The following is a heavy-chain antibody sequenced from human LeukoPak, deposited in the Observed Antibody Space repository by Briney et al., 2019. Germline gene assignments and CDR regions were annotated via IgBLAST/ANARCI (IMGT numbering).Heavy chain of an antibody. D-gene: IGHD6-19*01. CDR3: AKDRTAVAGTGSLDY. CDR1: GFTFSSYG. CDR2: ISYDGSNK. V-gene: IGHV3-30*18. J-gene: IGHJ4*02. Sequence: GGSLRLSCAASGFTFSSYGMHWVRQAPGKGLEWVAVISYDGSNKYYADSVKGRCTISRDNSKNTLYLQMNSLRAEDTAVYYCAKDRTAVAGTGSLDYWGQGTLVTVSS.